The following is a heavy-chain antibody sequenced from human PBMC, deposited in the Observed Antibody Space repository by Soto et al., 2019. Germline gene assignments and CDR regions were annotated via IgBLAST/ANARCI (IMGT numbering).Heavy chain of an antibody. J-gene: IGHJ4*02. CDR2: ISGSGGVT. Sequence: EVELLESGGGLVQPGGSLRLSCVASGFTFKNYDMRWIRQAPGKGLEWVSGISGSGGVTYYADSVKGRVTISRDNSKNTHYLQKNSLRAEDTAIYYCAKNRQFRSYYESDGHYDNWGQGTLVTVSS. V-gene: IGHV3-23*01. CDR3: AKNRQFRSYYESDGHYDN. D-gene: IGHD3-10*01. CDR1: GFTFKNYD.